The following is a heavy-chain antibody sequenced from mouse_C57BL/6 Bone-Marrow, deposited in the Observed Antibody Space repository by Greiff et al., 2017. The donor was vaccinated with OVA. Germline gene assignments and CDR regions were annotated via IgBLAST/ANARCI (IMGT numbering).Heavy chain of an antibody. J-gene: IGHJ2*01. Sequence: EVKLVESGGGLVKPGGSLKLSCAASGFTFSSYAMSWVRQTPEKRLEWVATISDGGSYTYYPDNVKGRFTISRDNAKNNLYLQMSHLKSEDTAMYYCARDERGTYYSIFDYWGQGTTLTVSS. D-gene: IGHD2-5*01. V-gene: IGHV5-4*01. CDR3: ARDERGTYYSIFDY. CDR2: ISDGGSYT. CDR1: GFTFSSYA.